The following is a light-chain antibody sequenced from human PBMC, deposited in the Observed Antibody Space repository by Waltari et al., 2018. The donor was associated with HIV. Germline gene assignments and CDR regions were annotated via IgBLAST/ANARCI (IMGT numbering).Light chain of an antibody. CDR3: ASFTSNYTLI. CDR1: TSDFGLYNF. V-gene: IGLV2-14*01. J-gene: IGLJ2*01. Sequence: QSTLTQPASVSGSPGQSITISCTGSTSDFGLYNFISWYQQHPGGVPKVLIYEVFRRPSGISSRFAGSRAANTASLTISWLQPEDEADYYCASFTSNYTLIFGGGTKVTVL. CDR2: EVF.